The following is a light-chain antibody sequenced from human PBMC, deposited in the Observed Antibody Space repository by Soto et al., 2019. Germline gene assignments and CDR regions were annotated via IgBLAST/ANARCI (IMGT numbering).Light chain of an antibody. CDR3: CSYAGGTSHVV. J-gene: IGLJ2*01. CDR2: EGT. V-gene: IGLV2-23*01. CDR1: SNDIGSYNP. Sequence: QSALTQPASVSGSPGQSIAISCTGTSNDIGSYNPVSWYQQHPGKAPKVMIYEGTKRPSGVSDRFSGSKSGNTASLTISGLQAEDEADYYCCSYAGGTSHVVFGGGTKLTVL.